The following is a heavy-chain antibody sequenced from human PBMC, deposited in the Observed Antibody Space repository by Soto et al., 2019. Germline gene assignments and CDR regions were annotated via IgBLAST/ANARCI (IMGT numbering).Heavy chain of an antibody. CDR3: ARDYSSVWSFDY. V-gene: IGHV3-48*01. Sequence: EVQVVESGGGLVQPGGSLRLSCAASGFTFSSYSVKWVRQAPGKGLEWVSYISSSSTTMYYADSVKGRFTISRDNAKNSLYLQMNSLRAEDTAVYYCARDYSSVWSFDYCGQGTLVTVSS. J-gene: IGHJ4*02. CDR1: GFTFSSYS. CDR2: ISSSSTTM. D-gene: IGHD6-13*01.